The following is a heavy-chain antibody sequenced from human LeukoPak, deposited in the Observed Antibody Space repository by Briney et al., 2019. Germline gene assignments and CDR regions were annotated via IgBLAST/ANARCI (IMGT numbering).Heavy chain of an antibody. J-gene: IGHJ4*02. CDR1: GFTFDDYA. V-gene: IGHV3-9*01. Sequence: PGRSLRLSCAASGFTFDDYAMHWVRQAPGKGLEGVSGISWNSGSIGYADSVKGRSTISRDNAKNSLYLQMNSLRAEDTALYYCAKVGGGYCSSTSCLEGRDYWGQGTLVTVSS. CDR3: AKVGGGYCSSTSCLEGRDY. CDR2: ISWNSGSI. D-gene: IGHD2-2*01.